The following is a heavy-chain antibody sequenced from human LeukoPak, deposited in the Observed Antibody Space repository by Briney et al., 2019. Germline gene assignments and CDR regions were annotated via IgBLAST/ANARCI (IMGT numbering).Heavy chain of an antibody. J-gene: IGHJ1*01. CDR1: GYSISSGYY. D-gene: IGHD6-13*01. Sequence: PSETLSLTCTVSGYSISSGYYWGWIRQPPGKGLEWIGSIYHSGSTYYNPSLKSRVTISVDTSKNQFSLKLSSVTAADTAVYYCARDKRQLVPEYFQHWGQGTLVTVSS. CDR3: ARDKRQLVPEYFQH. V-gene: IGHV4-38-2*02. CDR2: IYHSGST.